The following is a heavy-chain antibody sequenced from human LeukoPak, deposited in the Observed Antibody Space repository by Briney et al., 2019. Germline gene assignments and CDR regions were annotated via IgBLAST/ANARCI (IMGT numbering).Heavy chain of an antibody. CDR2: IYNGVNT. V-gene: IGHV4-61*01. CDR1: GAFVSSASY. D-gene: IGHD1-26*01. J-gene: IGHJ5*02. Sequence: SETLSLTCTVSGAFVSSASYWSWIRQPPGKGVEWIAHIYNGVNTNYNPSLKSRVTISVDTSKNQFSLRLNSVTAADTAVYYCARSRAFNSGAFDPWGQGSLVTVSS. CDR3: ARSRAFNSGAFDP.